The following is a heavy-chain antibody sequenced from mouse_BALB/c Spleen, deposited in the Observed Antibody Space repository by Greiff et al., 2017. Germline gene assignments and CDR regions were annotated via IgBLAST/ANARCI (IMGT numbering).Heavy chain of an antibody. Sequence: VKLQESGPELVKPGASVKISCKASGYAFSSSWMNWVKQRPGQGLEWIGRIYPGDGDTNYNGKFKGKATLTADKSSSTAYMQLSSLTSVDSAVYFCAANDYPFDYWGQGTTLTVSS. D-gene: IGHD2-4*01. CDR1: GYAFSSSW. CDR3: AANDYPFDY. J-gene: IGHJ2*01. CDR2: IYPGDGDT. V-gene: IGHV1-82*01.